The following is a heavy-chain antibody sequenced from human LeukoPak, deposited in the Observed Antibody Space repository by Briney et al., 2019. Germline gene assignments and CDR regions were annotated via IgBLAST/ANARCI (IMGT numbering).Heavy chain of an antibody. CDR3: AGLYYDFWSGLNNWFDP. J-gene: IGHJ5*02. CDR2: ISSSGSTI. D-gene: IGHD3-3*01. Sequence: GGSLRLSXAASGFTFSDYYMSWIRQAPGKGLEWVSYISSSGSTIYYADSVKGRFTISRDNAKDSLYLQMNSLRAEDTAVYYCAGLYYDFWSGLNNWFDPWGQGTLVTVSS. V-gene: IGHV3-11*04. CDR1: GFTFSDYY.